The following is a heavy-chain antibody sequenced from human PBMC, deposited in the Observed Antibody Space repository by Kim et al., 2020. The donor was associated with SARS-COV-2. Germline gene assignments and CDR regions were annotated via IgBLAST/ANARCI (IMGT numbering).Heavy chain of an antibody. D-gene: IGHD6-13*01. CDR2: SGK. CDR3: ARVGAAVDY. J-gene: IGHJ4*02. Sequence: SGKYYVDTVKRRFTITRDNAKNSLYLQINSLRVEDTAVYYCARVGAAVDYWGQGSLVTVSS. V-gene: IGHV3-7*01.